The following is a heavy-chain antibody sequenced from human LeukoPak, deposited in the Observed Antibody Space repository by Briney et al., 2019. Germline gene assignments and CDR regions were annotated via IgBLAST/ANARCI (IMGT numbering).Heavy chain of an antibody. V-gene: IGHV3-7*01. CDR2: LHADGIER. D-gene: IGHD5-12*01. J-gene: IGHJ4*02. Sequence: ASVKVSCKASGGTLSGYWMSWVRQAPGKGLEWVARLHADGIERYYVDPVKGRFTISRDNAKNSLHLQMYSLRLDDTAVYYCARGGYSFDYLGQGTLSPSPQ. CDR1: GGTLSGYW. CDR3: ARGGYSFDY.